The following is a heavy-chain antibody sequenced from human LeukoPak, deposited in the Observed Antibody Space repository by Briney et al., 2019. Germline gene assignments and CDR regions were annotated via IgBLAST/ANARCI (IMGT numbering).Heavy chain of an antibody. D-gene: IGHD3-16*02. V-gene: IGHV1-18*01. CDR3: ARDWVRYCSTASCLLQFDS. J-gene: IGHJ4*02. CDR2: ISAYNGNI. Sequence: ASVKVSCKAYGYTFSSHGISWVRQAPGQGLEWMGWISAYNGNINSAQKLQGRLTMTTDTPTNTAYMELRGLRSDDTAVYYCARDWVRYCSTASCLLQFDSWGQGTLVTVSS. CDR1: GYTFSSHG.